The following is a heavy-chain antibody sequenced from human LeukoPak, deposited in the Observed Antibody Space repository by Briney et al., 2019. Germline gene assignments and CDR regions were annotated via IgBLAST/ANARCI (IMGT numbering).Heavy chain of an antibody. Sequence: SETLSLTCTVSGGSISSSSYYWGWIRQPPGKGLEWIGSIYYSGSTYYNPSLKSRVTISVDTSKNQFSLKLSSVTAADTAVYYCARHKIRRITEWLRLDGLYDYFDYWGQGTLVTVSS. CDR1: GGSISSSSYY. D-gene: IGHD5-12*01. CDR3: ARHKIRRITEWLRLDGLYDYFDY. CDR2: IYYSGST. J-gene: IGHJ4*02. V-gene: IGHV4-39*01.